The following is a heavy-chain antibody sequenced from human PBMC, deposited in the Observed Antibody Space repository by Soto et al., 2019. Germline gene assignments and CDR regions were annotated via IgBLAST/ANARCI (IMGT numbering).Heavy chain of an antibody. D-gene: IGHD6-13*01. CDR1: GGSISSSSYY. CDR3: ARLSWQQLDP. V-gene: IGHV4-39*01. J-gene: IGHJ5*02. Sequence: QLQLQESGPGLVKPSETLSLTCTVSGGSISSSSYYWGWIRQPPVKGLEWIGSIYYSGSTYYNPTLKSRVTISIHTSKNQFSLELSSVTGAQAAVYYCARLSWQQLDPWGQGTLVTVSS. CDR2: IYYSGST.